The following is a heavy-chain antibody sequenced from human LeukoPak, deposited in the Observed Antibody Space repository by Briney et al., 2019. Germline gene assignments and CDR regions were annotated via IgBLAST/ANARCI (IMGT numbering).Heavy chain of an antibody. V-gene: IGHV4-4*02. Sequence: SETLSLTCAVSGGSINSNNWWSWVRQPPEKGLEWIGEIFHSGGTNYNPSLKSRVTISVDKPKNQFSLKLSSVTAADTAVYYCARDHSAGFGVDPYNWFDPWGQGTLVTVSS. CDR3: ARDHSAGFGVDPYNWFDP. CDR1: GGSINSNNW. D-gene: IGHD3-3*01. CDR2: IFHSGGT. J-gene: IGHJ5*02.